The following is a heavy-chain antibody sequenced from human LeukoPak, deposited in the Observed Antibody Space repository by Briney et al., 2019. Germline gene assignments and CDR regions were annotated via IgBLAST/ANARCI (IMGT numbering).Heavy chain of an antibody. J-gene: IGHJ4*02. CDR2: MNPNSGNT. Sequence: ASVKVSCKASGGTFSSYAISWVRQATGQGLEWMGWMNPNSGNTGYAQKFQGRVTMTRNTSISTAYMELSSLRSEDTAVYYCARGGYSSSWYGDYYFDYWGQGTLVTVSS. V-gene: IGHV1-8*02. CDR3: ARGGYSSSWYGDYYFDY. CDR1: GGTFSSYA. D-gene: IGHD6-13*01.